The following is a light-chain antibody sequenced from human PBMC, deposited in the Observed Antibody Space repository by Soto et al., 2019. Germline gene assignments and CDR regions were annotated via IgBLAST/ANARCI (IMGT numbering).Light chain of an antibody. CDR1: QGISNW. CDR2: TGS. J-gene: IGKJ4*01. CDR3: QQANNFPLT. Sequence: DIQMTQSPSSVSASVGDRVSITCRASQGISNWLAWYQQKPGRAPKLLIYTGSSLKSGVPSRFSGTGSGTDFTITISSLQPEDFATYYCQQANNFPLTFGGGTKVEIK. V-gene: IGKV1-12*01.